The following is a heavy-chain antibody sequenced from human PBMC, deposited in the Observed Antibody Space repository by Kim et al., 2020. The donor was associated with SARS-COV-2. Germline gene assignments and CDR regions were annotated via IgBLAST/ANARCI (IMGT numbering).Heavy chain of an antibody. CDR1: GGSISSSSYY. J-gene: IGHJ4*02. CDR2: IYYSGST. D-gene: IGHD2-15*01. CDR3: ARWGRWEDIVVVVAAEFDY. Sequence: SETLSLTCTVSGGSISSSSYYWGWIRQPPGKGLEWIGSIYYSGSTYYNPSLKSRVTISVDTSKNQFSLKLSSVTAADTAVYYCARWGRWEDIVVVVAAEFDYWGQGTLVTVSS. V-gene: IGHV4-39*01.